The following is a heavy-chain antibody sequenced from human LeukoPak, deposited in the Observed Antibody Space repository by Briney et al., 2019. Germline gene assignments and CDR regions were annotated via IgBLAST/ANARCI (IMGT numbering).Heavy chain of an antibody. CDR2: ISGSGGST. CDR3: AKSPYYYGSGSYY. D-gene: IGHD3-10*01. J-gene: IGHJ4*02. CDR1: GFTFSSYA. Sequence: GGSLRLSCAASGFTFSSYAMSWVRQAPGKGLEWVSDISGSGGSTYYADSVKGRFTISRDYSKNTLYLQMNSLRAEDTAVYYCAKSPYYYGSGSYYWGQGTLVTVSS. V-gene: IGHV3-23*01.